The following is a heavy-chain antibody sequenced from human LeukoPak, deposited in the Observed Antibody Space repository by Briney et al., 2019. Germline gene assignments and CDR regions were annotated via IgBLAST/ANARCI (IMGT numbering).Heavy chain of an antibody. V-gene: IGHV3-23*01. D-gene: IGHD3-9*01. Sequence: GGSLRLSCAASGFTFSSYAMSWVRQAPGKGLEWVSAISVSGGSTYYADSVKGRFTISRDNSKNTLYLQMNSLRAEDTAVYYCAKDSHYFDWLLLWGQGTLVTVSS. CDR2: ISVSGGST. J-gene: IGHJ4*02. CDR3: AKDSHYFDWLLL. CDR1: GFTFSSYA.